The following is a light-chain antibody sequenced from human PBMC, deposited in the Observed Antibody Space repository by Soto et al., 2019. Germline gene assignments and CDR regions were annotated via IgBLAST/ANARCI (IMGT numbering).Light chain of an antibody. CDR3: SSYGGSNNFV. V-gene: IGLV2-8*01. CDR1: SSDVGGYNF. CDR2: EVT. J-gene: IGLJ1*01. Sequence: QSVLTQPPSASGSPGQSVTISCTGTSSDVGGYNFVSWYQHFPGKAPKLIIYEVTKRPSGVPDRFSGSKSGNTASLTVSGLQTDDEADYYCSSYGGSNNFVFGTGTKVPVL.